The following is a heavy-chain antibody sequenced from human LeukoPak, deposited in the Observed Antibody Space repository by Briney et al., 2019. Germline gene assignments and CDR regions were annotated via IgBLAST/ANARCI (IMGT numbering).Heavy chain of an antibody. V-gene: IGHV3-30-3*01. Sequence: GGSLRLSCAASGFTFSSYAMHWVRQAPGKGLEWVAVISYDGSNKYYADSVKGRFTISRDNSKNTLYLQMNSLRAEDTAVYYCARDLRDVYGDYPSEKNTRLAYGMDVWGQGTTVTVSS. CDR3: ARDLRDVYGDYPSEKNTRLAYGMDV. CDR1: GFTFSSYA. J-gene: IGHJ6*02. D-gene: IGHD4-17*01. CDR2: ISYDGSNK.